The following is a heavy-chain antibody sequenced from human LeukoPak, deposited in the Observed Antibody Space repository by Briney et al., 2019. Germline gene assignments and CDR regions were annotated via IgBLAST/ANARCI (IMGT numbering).Heavy chain of an antibody. D-gene: IGHD3-3*01. J-gene: IGHJ6*03. CDR3: ARVRGFWSGYEPYYMDV. Sequence: SETLSLTCAVYGGSFSGYYWSWIRQPPGKGLEWIGEINHSGSTNYNPSLKSRVTISVDTSKNQFSLKLSSVTAADTAVYYCARVRGFWSGYEPYYMDVWGKGTTVTVSS. CDR2: INHSGST. CDR1: GGSFSGYY. V-gene: IGHV4-34*01.